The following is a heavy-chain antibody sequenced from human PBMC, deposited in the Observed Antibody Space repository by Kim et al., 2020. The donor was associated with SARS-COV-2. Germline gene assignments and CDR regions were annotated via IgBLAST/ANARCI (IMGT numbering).Heavy chain of an antibody. CDR1: GYTFTSYA. D-gene: IGHD3-22*01. Sequence: ASVKVSCKASGYTFTSYAMNWVRQAPGQGLEWMGWINTNTGNPTYAQGFTGRFVFSLDTSVSTAYLQISSLKAEDTAVYYCARDSRYYYDSSGRRGGAFDIWGQGTMVTVSS. J-gene: IGHJ3*02. V-gene: IGHV7-4-1*02. CDR2: INTNTGNP. CDR3: ARDSRYYYDSSGRRGGAFDI.